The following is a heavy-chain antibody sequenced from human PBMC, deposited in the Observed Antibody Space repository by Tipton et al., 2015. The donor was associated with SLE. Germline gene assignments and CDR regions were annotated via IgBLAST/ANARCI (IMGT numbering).Heavy chain of an antibody. CDR3: ATQLVDYFDY. J-gene: IGHJ4*02. CDR2: ISSGSSYI. D-gene: IGHD6-6*01. Sequence: SLRLSCAASRFTFSSYSMNWVRQAPGKGLEWVSSISSGSSYIYYADSVKGRFTISRDNSKNTLYLQMNSLRAEDTAVYYCATQLVDYFDYWGQGTLVTVSS. V-gene: IGHV3-21*01. CDR1: RFTFSSYS.